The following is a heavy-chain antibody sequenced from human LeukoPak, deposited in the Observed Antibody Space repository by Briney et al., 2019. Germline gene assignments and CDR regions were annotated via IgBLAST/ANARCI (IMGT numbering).Heavy chain of an antibody. D-gene: IGHD2-15*01. CDR2: ISGSGGST. CDR3: ARDGGCSGGSCYSTIYYYYMDV. CDR1: GFTFSSYA. J-gene: IGHJ6*03. Sequence: LPGGSLRLSCAASGFTFSSYAMSWVRQAPGKGLEWVSAISGSGGSTYYADSVKGRFTISRDNAKNSLYLQMNSLRAEDTAVYYCARDGGCSGGSCYSTIYYYYMDVWGKGTTVTVSS. V-gene: IGHV3-23*01.